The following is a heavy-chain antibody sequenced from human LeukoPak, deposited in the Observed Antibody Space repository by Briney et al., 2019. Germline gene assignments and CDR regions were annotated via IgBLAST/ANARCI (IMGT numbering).Heavy chain of an antibody. V-gene: IGHV1-46*01. Sequence: ASVKVSCKASGYTFTSYYMHWVRQAPGQGLEWMGIINPSGGSTSYAQKFQGRVTMTRDMSTSTVYMELSRLRSDDTAVYYCARDVGEYCSSINCHASDYWGQGTLVTVSS. D-gene: IGHD2-2*01. CDR2: INPSGGST. J-gene: IGHJ4*02. CDR1: GYTFTSYY. CDR3: ARDVGEYCSSINCHASDY.